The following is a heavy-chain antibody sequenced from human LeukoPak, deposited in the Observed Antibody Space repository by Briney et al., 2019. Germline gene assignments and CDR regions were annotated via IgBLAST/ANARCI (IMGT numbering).Heavy chain of an antibody. CDR1: GGSFSGYY. CDR3: ARGPYQLRRWFDP. CDR2: INHSGST. V-gene: IGHV4-34*01. Sequence: SETLSLTCAVYGGSFSGYYWSWIRQPPGKGLEWIGEINHSGSTNYNPSLKSRVTISVDTSKNQFSLKLSSVTAADTAVYYCARGPYQLRRWFDPWGQGTQVTVSS. D-gene: IGHD3-3*01. J-gene: IGHJ5*02.